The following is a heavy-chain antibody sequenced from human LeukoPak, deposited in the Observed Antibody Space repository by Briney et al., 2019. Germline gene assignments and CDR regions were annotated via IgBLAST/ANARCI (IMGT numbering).Heavy chain of an antibody. J-gene: IGHJ4*02. CDR3: ARLGSVVAGITTPFDY. V-gene: IGHV4-31*03. Sequence: SETLSLTCTVSGGSISSGGYYWSWMRQHPGKGLEWIGYIYYFGNTYYNPSLKSRVTISVDTSKNQFSLKLSSVTAADTAVYYCARLGSVVAGITTPFDYWGQGTLVTVSS. D-gene: IGHD6-19*01. CDR2: IYYFGNT. CDR1: GGSISSGGYY.